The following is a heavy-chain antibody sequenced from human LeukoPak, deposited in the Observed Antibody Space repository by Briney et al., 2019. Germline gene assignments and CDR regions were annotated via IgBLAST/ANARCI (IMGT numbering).Heavy chain of an antibody. CDR2: ISYDGSNK. Sequence: GGSLRLSCAASGFTFSSYGMHWVRQAPGKGLEWVAVISYDGSNKYYADSVKGRFTISRDNSKNTLYLQMNSLRAEDTAVYYCAKDRNWIQLWLHYFDYWGQGTLVTVSS. J-gene: IGHJ4*02. CDR1: GFTFSSYG. D-gene: IGHD5-18*01. CDR3: AKDRNWIQLWLHYFDY. V-gene: IGHV3-30*18.